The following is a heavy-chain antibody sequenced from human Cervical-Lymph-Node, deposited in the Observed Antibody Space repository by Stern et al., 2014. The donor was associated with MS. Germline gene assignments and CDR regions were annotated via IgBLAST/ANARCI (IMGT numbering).Heavy chain of an antibody. CDR3: ATPLPFAL. V-gene: IGHV1-46*01. CDR1: GHTFTSYS. J-gene: IGHJ4*02. Sequence: VQLVQSGAEVKKPGASVKISCKTTGHTFTSYSIHWIRQAPGQGLEWIGVFSPSTNRTTLAQKVQGRVTVTWDTSTSTLYLGLSSLKSDDTAVYYCATPLPFALWGQGTLVTVSS. CDR2: FSPSTNRT.